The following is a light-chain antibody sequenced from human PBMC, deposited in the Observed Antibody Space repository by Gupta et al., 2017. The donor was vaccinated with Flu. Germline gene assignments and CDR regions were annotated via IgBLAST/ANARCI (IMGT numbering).Light chain of an antibody. Sequence: EIVLTQSPATLSLSPGERATLSCRASQNIGSHLAWYQHKPGQAPRLLIYDASNRATGIPARFSGSGAGTDFNFTVSSRHPEDFEVYFCQQRNSRPPTGTFGQGTKVEIK. CDR1: QNIGSH. V-gene: IGKV3-11*01. J-gene: IGKJ1*01. CDR2: DAS. CDR3: QQRNSRPPTGT.